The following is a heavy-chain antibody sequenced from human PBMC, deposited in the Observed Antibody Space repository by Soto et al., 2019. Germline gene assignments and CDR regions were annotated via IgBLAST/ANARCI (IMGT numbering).Heavy chain of an antibody. CDR1: GGSISSSSYY. Sequence: QLQLQESGPGLVKPSETLSLTCTVSGGSISSSSYYWGWIRQPPGKGLEWIGSIYYSGSTYYNPSLKRRVTISVDTSKNQFSLKLSSVTAADTAVYYCAGENIVVVPAAMMAWFDPWGQGTLVTVSS. V-gene: IGHV4-39*01. CDR2: IYYSGST. J-gene: IGHJ5*02. CDR3: AGENIVVVPAAMMAWFDP. D-gene: IGHD2-2*01.